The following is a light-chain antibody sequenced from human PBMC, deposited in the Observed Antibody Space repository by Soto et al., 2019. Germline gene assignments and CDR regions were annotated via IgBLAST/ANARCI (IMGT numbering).Light chain of an antibody. CDR1: SSYVGGYNY. J-gene: IGLJ1*01. CDR2: DVS. V-gene: IGLV2-14*03. Sequence: QSALTQPASVSGSPGQSITISCTGTSSYVGGYNYVSWYQHHPGKAPKLMIYDVSNRPSGVSNRFSGSKSGNTASLSISGLQPEDEADYYCSSYRTSNTRQIVCGTGTKVTVL. CDR3: SSYRTSNTRQIV.